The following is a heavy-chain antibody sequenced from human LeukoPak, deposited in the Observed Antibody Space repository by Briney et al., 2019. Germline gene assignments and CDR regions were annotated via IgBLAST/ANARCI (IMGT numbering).Heavy chain of an antibody. J-gene: IGHJ4*02. Sequence: PSQTLSLTCTVSGGSISSGGYYWSWIRQHPGKGLEWIGYIYYSGSTYYNPSLKSRVTISVDTSKNQFSLKLSSVTAADTAVYYCARQNDFWSGYDYWGQGTLVTVSS. CDR1: GGSISSGGYY. V-gene: IGHV4-31*03. CDR2: IYYSGST. D-gene: IGHD3-3*01. CDR3: ARQNDFWSGYDY.